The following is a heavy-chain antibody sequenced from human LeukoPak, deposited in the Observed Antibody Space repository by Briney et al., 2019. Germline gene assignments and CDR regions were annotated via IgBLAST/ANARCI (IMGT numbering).Heavy chain of an antibody. CDR2: IIPIFGTA. Sequence: ASVKVSCKASGGTFSSYAISWARQAPGQGLEWMGGIIPIFGTATYAQKFQGRVTITADESTSTAYMELSSLRSEDTAVYYCARILGSGYYYYYMDVWGKGTTVTVSS. V-gene: IGHV1-69*13. J-gene: IGHJ6*03. D-gene: IGHD3-10*01. CDR1: GGTFSSYA. CDR3: ARILGSGYYYYYMDV.